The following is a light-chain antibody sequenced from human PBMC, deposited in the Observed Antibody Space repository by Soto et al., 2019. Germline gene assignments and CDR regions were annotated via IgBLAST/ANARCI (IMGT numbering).Light chain of an antibody. CDR1: SSDVGGYNY. CDR2: EVS. Sequence: QSALAQPPSASGFPGQSVTISCTGTSSDVGGYNYVSCYHQHPGKAPKLMIYEVSKRPSGVPDRFSGSKSGNTASLTVSGLQSEDEADYYCSSYAGSNNVVFGGGTKLTVL. V-gene: IGLV2-8*01. CDR3: SSYAGSNNVV. J-gene: IGLJ2*01.